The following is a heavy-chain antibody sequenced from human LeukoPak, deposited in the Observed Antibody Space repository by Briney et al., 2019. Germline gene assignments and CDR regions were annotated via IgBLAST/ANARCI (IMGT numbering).Heavy chain of an antibody. CDR2: ICNSGST. CDR1: GGSVSSGSYY. Sequence: SETLSLTCTVSGGSVSSGSYYWSWIRQPPGKRLEWIGYICNSGSTNYNPSLKSRVTISVGTSKNQFSLKLSSVTAADTAVYYCARDVSTMVRGVIITNSWFDPWGQGTLVTVSS. CDR3: ARDVSTMVRGVIITNSWFDP. J-gene: IGHJ5*02. V-gene: IGHV4-61*01. D-gene: IGHD3-10*01.